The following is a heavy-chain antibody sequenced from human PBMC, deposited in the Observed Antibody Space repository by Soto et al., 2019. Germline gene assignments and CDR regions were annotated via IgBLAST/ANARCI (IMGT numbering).Heavy chain of an antibody. CDR2: ISYFGGRK. D-gene: IGHD2-15*01. V-gene: IGHV3-30-3*01. Sequence: QVQLVESGGGVVQPGRSLRLSCAASGFTFSSYAMHWVRQAPGKGLEWVAAISYFGGRKVHVDSVEGRFTISRDNSKNTLYLHMNSLRVEDTAVYYCVRGDREDIAVVIGARSGESAMDVWGHGTTVTVSS. CDR3: VRGDREDIAVVIGARSGESAMDV. J-gene: IGHJ6*02. CDR1: GFTFSSYA.